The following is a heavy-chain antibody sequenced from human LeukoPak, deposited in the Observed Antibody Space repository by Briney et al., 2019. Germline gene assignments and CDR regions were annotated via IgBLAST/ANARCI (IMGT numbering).Heavy chain of an antibody. CDR3: ARGRYAGYSYPDGSIDDDY. Sequence: SETLSPTCTVSGGSISSYYWSWIRQPPGKGLEWIGEINHSGSTNYNPSLKSRVTISVDTSKNQFSLKLSSVTAADTAVYYCARGRYAGYSYPDGSIDDDYWGQGTLVTVSS. CDR1: GGSISSYY. V-gene: IGHV4-34*01. J-gene: IGHJ4*02. D-gene: IGHD5-18*01. CDR2: INHSGST.